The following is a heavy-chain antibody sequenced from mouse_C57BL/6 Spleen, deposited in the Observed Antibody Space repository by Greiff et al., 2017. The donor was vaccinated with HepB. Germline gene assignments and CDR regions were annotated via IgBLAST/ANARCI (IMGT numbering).Heavy chain of an antibody. V-gene: IGHV1-26*01. J-gene: IGHJ2*01. D-gene: IGHD3-2*02. Sequence: VQLQQSGPELVKPGASVKISCKASGYTFTDYYMNWVKQSHGKSLEWIGDINPNNGGTSYNQKFKGKATLTVDKSSSTAYMELRSLTSEDSAVYYCARTERGSIGAQAPDYWGQGTTLTVSS. CDR1: GYTFTDYY. CDR3: ARTERGSIGAQAPDY. CDR2: INPNNGGT.